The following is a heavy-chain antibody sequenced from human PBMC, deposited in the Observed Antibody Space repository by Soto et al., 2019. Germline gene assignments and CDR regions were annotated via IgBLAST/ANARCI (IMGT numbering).Heavy chain of an antibody. J-gene: IGHJ4*02. CDR2: INTYNAKT. CDR3: ARDQYAVGGDF. V-gene: IGHV1-18*01. D-gene: IGHD1-26*01. Sequence: QVQLVQSGAEVRKPGASVKVSCKASGYTFTDYGVSWVRQAPGQGLEWMGWINTYNAKTNYAPKVQARVTMTTDTFTTTAYMELKSLKSDDTAVYYCARDQYAVGGDFWGQGTQVTVSS. CDR1: GYTFTDYG.